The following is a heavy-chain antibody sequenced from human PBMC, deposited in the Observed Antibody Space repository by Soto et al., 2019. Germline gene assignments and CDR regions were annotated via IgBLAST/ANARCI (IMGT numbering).Heavy chain of an antibody. J-gene: IGHJ4*02. CDR2: INAGNGNT. CDR3: ARPVGGPTSTLDY. D-gene: IGHD3-16*01. CDR1: GYTFTSYA. V-gene: IGHV1-3*05. Sequence: QVQLVQSGAEEKKPGASVKVSCKASGYTFTSYAMHWVRQAPGQRLEWMGWINAGNGNTKYSQKFQGRVTITRDTAASTAYMEPSSLRSEDTAVYYCARPVGGPTSTLDYWGPGTLVTVSS.